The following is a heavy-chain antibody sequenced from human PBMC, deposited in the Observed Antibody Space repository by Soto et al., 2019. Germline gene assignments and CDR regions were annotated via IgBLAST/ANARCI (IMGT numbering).Heavy chain of an antibody. CDR1: GFTFSNAW. V-gene: IGHV3-15*01. CDR3: TTDIDFWNRPLDAFDI. D-gene: IGHD3-3*01. J-gene: IGHJ3*02. Sequence: PGGSLRLSCAASGFTFSNAWMSWVRQAPGKGLEWVGRIKSKTDGGTTDYAAPVKGRFTISRDDSKNTLYLQMNSLKTEDTAVYYCTTDIDFWNRPLDAFDIWGQGTMVTVSS. CDR2: IKSKTDGGTT.